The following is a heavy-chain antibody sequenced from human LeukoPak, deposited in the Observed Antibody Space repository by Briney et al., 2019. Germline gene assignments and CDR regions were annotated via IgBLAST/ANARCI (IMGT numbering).Heavy chain of an antibody. CDR2: IHHTGST. J-gene: IGHJ3*02. D-gene: IGHD2-15*01. V-gene: IGHV4-38-2*01. CDR1: GYSISSGYY. Sequence: SETLSLTYAVSGYSISSGYYWGWIRQPPGKGLEWIGSIHHTGSTYYNPSLKSRVTISVDTSKNQFSLKLSSVTAADTAVYYCARGSRTFGVVVVVATAGDAFDIWGQGTMVTVSS. CDR3: ARGSRTFGVVVVVATAGDAFDI.